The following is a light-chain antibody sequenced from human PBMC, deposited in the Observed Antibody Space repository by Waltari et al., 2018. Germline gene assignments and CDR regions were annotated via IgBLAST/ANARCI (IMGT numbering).Light chain of an antibody. V-gene: IGLV2-23*02. Sequence: QPALTQPSSVSSPPGQSLTTPCAGTNTDYLRYNFASWYQQHPGKAPQLIIYEVNKRPSGVSNRLSGSKSGNTASLTISGLQAEDESDYYCCSYAGRSTWVFGGGTKVTVL. CDR3: CSYAGRSTWV. J-gene: IGLJ3*02. CDR2: EVN. CDR1: NTDYLRYNF.